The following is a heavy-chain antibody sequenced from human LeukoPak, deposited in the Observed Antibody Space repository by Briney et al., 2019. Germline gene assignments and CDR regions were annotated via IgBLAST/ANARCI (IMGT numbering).Heavy chain of an antibody. D-gene: IGHD5-24*01. CDR3: ARDDLTNGYNGNY. CDR1: GFTFSSYG. V-gene: IGHV3-30*03. J-gene: IGHJ4*02. Sequence: GGSLRLSCAASGFTFSSYGMHWVRQAPGKGLEWVAVISYDGSNKYYADSVKGRFTISRDNSKNTLYLQMNSLRAEDTAVYYCARDDLTNGYNGNYWGQGTLVTVSS. CDR2: ISYDGSNK.